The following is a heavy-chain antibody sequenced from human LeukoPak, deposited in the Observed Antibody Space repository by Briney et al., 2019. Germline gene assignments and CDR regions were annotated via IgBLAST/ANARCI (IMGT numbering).Heavy chain of an antibody. CDR1: GGSISSGDYY. CDR3: ARGHLGVRVFGP. CDR2: IYYSGST. J-gene: IGHJ5*02. V-gene: IGHV4-30-4*01. D-gene: IGHD3-10*01. Sequence: SETLSLTCTVSGGSISSGDYYWSWIRQPPGKGLEWIGYIYYSGSTYYNPSLKSRVTISVDTSKNQFSLRLSSVTAADTAVYYCARGHLGVRVFGPWGQGTLVTVSS.